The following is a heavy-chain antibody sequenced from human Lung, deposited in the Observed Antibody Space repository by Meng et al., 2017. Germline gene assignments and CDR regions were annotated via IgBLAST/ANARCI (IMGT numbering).Heavy chain of an antibody. CDR1: GFIFSSYS. CDR2: ISSSST. D-gene: IGHD2-15*01. Sequence: EVQLVESGGGLVKPGGSLRPSCAASGFIFSSYSMNWARQAPGKGMEWVASISSSSTYADSVKGRFTISRDNAKNSLYLQMNSQRAEDTAVYYCARGRVVVAATPSDYWGQGTLVTVSS. CDR3: ARGRVVVAATPSDY. V-gene: IGHV3-21*01. J-gene: IGHJ4*02.